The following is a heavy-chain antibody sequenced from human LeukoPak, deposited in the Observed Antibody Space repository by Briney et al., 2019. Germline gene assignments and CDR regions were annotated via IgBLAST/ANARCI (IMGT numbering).Heavy chain of an antibody. J-gene: IGHJ4*02. Sequence: SETLSLTCTVSGGFIGSSSFYWAWIRQTPGKGLEWIGSLAYSGSTCYKSSLKSRVTLSVDAAKNQFSLNLTSVTAADTALFYCASSTSYYYDTSGYFEYWGQGILVTVSS. CDR3: ASSTSYYYDTSGYFEY. D-gene: IGHD3-22*01. CDR2: LAYSGST. CDR1: GGFIGSSSFY. V-gene: IGHV4-39*01.